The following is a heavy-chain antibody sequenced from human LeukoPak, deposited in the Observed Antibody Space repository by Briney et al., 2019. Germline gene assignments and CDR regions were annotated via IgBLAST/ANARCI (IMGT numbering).Heavy chain of an antibody. D-gene: IGHD1-26*01. CDR1: GFTFSNAW. J-gene: IGHJ6*03. Sequence: PGGSLRLSCAASGFTFSNAWMSWVRQAPGKGLEWVGRIKSKTDGGTTDYAAPVKGRFTISRDDSKNTLYLQMNSLKTEDTAVYYCTTGQQVGAADTYYYYYMDVWGKGTTVTVSS. V-gene: IGHV3-15*01. CDR3: TTGQQVGAADTYYYYYMDV. CDR2: IKSKTDGGTT.